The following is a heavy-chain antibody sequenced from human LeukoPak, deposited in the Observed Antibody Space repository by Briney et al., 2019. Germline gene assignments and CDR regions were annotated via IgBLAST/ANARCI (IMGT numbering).Heavy chain of an antibody. D-gene: IGHD3-10*01. V-gene: IGHV3-48*04. J-gene: IGHJ4*02. CDR2: ISSSGSAI. CDR1: GFTFSSYS. CDR3: ASLQPLLWFGPDY. Sequence: GGSLRLSCAASGFTFSSYSMNWVRQAPGKGLEWVSYISSSGSAIYYADSVKGRFTISRDNAKNSLYLQMNSLRAEDTAVYYCASLQPLLWFGPDYWGQGTLVTVSS.